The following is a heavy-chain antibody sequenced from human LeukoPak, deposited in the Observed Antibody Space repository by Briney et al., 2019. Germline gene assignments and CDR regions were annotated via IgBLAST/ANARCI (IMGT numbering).Heavy chain of an antibody. V-gene: IGHV4-34*01. CDR3: ARARVIAARPWYFDL. J-gene: IGHJ2*01. CDR1: GGSFGGYY. Sequence: SETLSLTCAVYGGSFGGYYWSWIRQPPGKGLEWIGEINHSGSTNYNPSLKSRVTISVDTSKNQFSLKLSSVTAADTAVYYCARARVIAARPWYFDLWGRGTLVTVSS. D-gene: IGHD6-6*01. CDR2: INHSGST.